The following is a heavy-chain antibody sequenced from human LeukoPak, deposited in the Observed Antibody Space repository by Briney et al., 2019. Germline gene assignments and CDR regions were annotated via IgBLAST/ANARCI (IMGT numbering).Heavy chain of an antibody. J-gene: IGHJ4*02. V-gene: IGHV4-4*07. D-gene: IGHD1-14*01. CDR3: ARELRNIGEYYFDY. CDR1: TVNHYP. CDR2: VHTTRGKT. Sequence: TTSETLSLTCSVDTVNHYPWNWVRQSAGTGLEWIGRVHTTRGKTFANPSLSGRVTVSIDTTKNEFLLQLTSMTAADTAVYHCARELRNIGEYYFDYWGQGVPVTVSS.